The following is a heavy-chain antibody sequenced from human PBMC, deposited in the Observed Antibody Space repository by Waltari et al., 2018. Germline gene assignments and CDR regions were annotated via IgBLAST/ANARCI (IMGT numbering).Heavy chain of an antibody. D-gene: IGHD2-15*01. CDR1: GDSMSSNDW. CDR3: ARDRGRGLYLDS. J-gene: IGHJ4*02. Sequence: QLQLQESGPGLVNPSGTLSLTCAVSGDSMSSNDWWSWVRQSPGKGLEWIGQVQRSGRTNYNPSFASRVTVSGDTYINQFSLKVYSATAADTAVYYCARDRGRGLYLDSWGPGTLVTVSP. CDR2: VQRSGRT. V-gene: IGHV4-4*02.